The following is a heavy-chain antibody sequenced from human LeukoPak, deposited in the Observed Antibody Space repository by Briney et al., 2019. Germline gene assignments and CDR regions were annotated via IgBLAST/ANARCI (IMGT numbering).Heavy chain of an antibody. V-gene: IGHV1-2*02. CDR1: GYTLTGYY. Sequence: ASVKVSCKASGYTLTGYYMQWVRQAPGQGLEWMGWINPNSGGTNYAQNFQGRVTMTRDTSITTAYMELRGLISDDTAVYYCARCDGSGSHWMNFDPWGQGTLVSVSS. D-gene: IGHD3-10*01. CDR2: INPNSGGT. J-gene: IGHJ5*02. CDR3: ARCDGSGSHWMNFDP.